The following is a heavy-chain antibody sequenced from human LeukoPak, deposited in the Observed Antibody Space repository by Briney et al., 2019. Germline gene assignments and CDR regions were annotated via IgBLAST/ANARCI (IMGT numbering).Heavy chain of an antibody. Sequence: GGSLRLSCAASGFTFDDYTMHWVRQAPGKGLEWVSLLTWDGGRTYYAGSVKGRFTISRDNSKNTLYLQMNSLRTEDTALYYCARTPQKYCGSTSCFNWFDSWGQGTLVTVSS. CDR2: LTWDGGRT. J-gene: IGHJ5*01. CDR3: ARTPQKYCGSTSCFNWFDS. CDR1: GFTFDDYT. V-gene: IGHV3-43*01. D-gene: IGHD2-2*01.